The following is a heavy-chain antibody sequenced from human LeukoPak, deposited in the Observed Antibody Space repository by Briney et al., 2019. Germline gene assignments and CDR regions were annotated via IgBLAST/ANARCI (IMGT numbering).Heavy chain of an antibody. D-gene: IGHD6-6*01. CDR2: IYYSGST. J-gene: IGHJ4*02. CDR1: GGSIGSYY. CDR3: ARWVTASSIDY. V-gene: IGHV4-59*08. Sequence: SETLSLTCTVSGGSIGSYYWTWIRQPPGKGLEWIGDIYYSGSTNYNPSLKSRVTISVDTSKKQFSLNLSSVTAADTAVYYCARWVTASSIDYWGQGTLVTVSS.